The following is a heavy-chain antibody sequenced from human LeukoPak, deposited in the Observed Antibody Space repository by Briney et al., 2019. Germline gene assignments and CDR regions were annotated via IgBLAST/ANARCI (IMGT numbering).Heavy chain of an antibody. CDR1: GDSVSSSPYY. CDR3: ARYKFHNYFDP. V-gene: IGHV4-61*01. J-gene: IGHJ5*02. Sequence: PSETLSLTCSVPGDSVSSSPYYWGWIRQPPGKGLEWIGNTFSTSTLYNASLRSRVTILVDTSKNQFSLKLTSATAADTAIYYCARYKFHNYFDPWGQGTLVVVSS. D-gene: IGHD5-24*01. CDR2: TFSTST.